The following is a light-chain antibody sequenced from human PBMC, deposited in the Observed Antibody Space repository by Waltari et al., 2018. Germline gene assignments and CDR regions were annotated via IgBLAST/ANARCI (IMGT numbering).Light chain of an antibody. CDR1: QSIGIW. Sequence: DIQMTQSPSTLSASVGDRVSITCRASQSIGIWLAWYQQKPGKAPKLLIYKASNLESGVPSRFSGSGSGTELALTISSLQPEDFATYFCQQYSSYPFTFGPGTKVDVK. CDR2: KAS. V-gene: IGKV1-5*03. CDR3: QQYSSYPFT. J-gene: IGKJ3*01.